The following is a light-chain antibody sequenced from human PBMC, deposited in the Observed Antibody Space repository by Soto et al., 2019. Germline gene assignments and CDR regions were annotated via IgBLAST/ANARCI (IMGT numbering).Light chain of an antibody. Sequence: DIQMTQSPSSLSASVGDRVTITCRASQTISSYLNWYQQKPGKAPKLLIYAASSLQSGVPARFSGSGSVTDFTLTISSLQPEYFATYYYQQSHSIPYTFGQGTKLEIK. V-gene: IGKV1-39*01. CDR1: QTISSY. CDR2: AAS. J-gene: IGKJ2*01. CDR3: QQSHSIPYT.